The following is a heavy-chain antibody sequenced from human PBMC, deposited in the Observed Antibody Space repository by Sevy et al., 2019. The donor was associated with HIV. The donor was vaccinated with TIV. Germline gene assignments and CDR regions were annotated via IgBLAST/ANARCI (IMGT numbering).Heavy chain of an antibody. CDR3: VRDDRDGYFEY. CDR2: INPDSGGP. Sequence: ASVKVSCKASGYTFTGYYMHWMRQAPGQGLEWMGWINPDSGGPIYAPKFQGGVTLTRDTSISTAYMDLSRLKSDDTAVYYCVRDDRDGYFEYWGQGTLVTVSS. CDR1: GYTFTGYY. V-gene: IGHV1-2*02. J-gene: IGHJ4*02.